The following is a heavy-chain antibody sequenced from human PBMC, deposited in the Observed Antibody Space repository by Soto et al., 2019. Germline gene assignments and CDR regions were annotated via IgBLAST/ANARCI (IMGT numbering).Heavy chain of an antibody. CDR3: ATYTSLDY. CDR2: IYSGGST. D-gene: IGHD2-2*02. CDR1: GFTVSNNY. Sequence: EVQLVETGGGLIQPGGSQRLSCAASGFTVSNNYMSWVRQAPGKGLEWVSLIYSGGSTFHADSVKGRFTISRDNSKNTLFLQMNSLRAEDTAVYFCATYTSLDYWGQGTLVTVSS. V-gene: IGHV3-53*02. J-gene: IGHJ4*02.